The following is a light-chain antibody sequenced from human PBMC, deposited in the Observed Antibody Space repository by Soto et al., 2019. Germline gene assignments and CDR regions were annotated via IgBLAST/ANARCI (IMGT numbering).Light chain of an antibody. J-gene: IGKJ1*01. CDR2: AAS. CDR1: QTIRTF. V-gene: IGKV1-39*01. CDR3: QQNYSATWT. Sequence: DIQMTQSPSSLSGSVGGTVTITCRAGQTIRTFLNWYQQKPGKAPKLLIYAASSLQSGVPSRFSGRGSGTDFTLTISSLQPEDFATYSCQQNYSATWTFGQGTKVDI.